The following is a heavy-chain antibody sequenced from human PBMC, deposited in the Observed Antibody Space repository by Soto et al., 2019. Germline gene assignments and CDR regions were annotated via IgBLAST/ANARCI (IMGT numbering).Heavy chain of an antibody. CDR1: GGSISGYF. V-gene: IGHV4-4*07. J-gene: IGHJ3*02. Sequence: QLQLQESGPGLVKPSETLSLICTVSGGSISGYFWSWVRQPAGQGLEWIGRIYSAGSTNYNPSLKSRVTMSVDTSQNQCSLKLTSVTAADTAMYYCVRGDVFDIWGRGTMVTVSS. D-gene: IGHD3-16*01. CDR3: VRGDVFDI. CDR2: IYSAGST.